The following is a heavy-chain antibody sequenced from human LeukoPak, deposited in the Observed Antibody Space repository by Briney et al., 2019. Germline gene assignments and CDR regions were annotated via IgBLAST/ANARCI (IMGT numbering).Heavy chain of an antibody. CDR2: INHSGST. D-gene: IGHD6-13*01. CDR3: ARGWRAAGSN. Sequence: PSETLSLTCAVYGGSFSGYYWSWIRQPPGKGLEWIGEINHSGSTNYNPSLKSRVTISVDTSKNQFSLKLSSVTAADTAVYYCARGWRAAGSNWGQGTLVTVSS. V-gene: IGHV4-34*01. CDR1: GGSFSGYY. J-gene: IGHJ4*02.